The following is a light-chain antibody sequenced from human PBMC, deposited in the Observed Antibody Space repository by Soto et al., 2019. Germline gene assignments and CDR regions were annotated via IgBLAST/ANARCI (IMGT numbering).Light chain of an antibody. J-gene: IGLJ3*02. CDR1: SSDVGSYNY. CDR3: SSYAGNNIWV. V-gene: IGLV2-8*01. Sequence: QLVLTQPPSASGYPGQSVTISCTGTSSDVGSYNYVSWYQQHPGKAPKLMIYEVTKGPSGVPDRFSGSKSGITASLTVSGLQAEDEAVYYCSSYAGNNIWVFGGGTKLTVL. CDR2: EVT.